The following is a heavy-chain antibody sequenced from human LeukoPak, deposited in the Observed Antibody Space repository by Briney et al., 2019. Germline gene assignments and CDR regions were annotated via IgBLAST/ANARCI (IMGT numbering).Heavy chain of an antibody. CDR3: ARRAVAGQGGNFDY. CDR2: IYSGGST. V-gene: IGHV3-66*04. D-gene: IGHD6-19*01. Sequence: PGGSLRLSCAVSGFTVSGDYMSWVRQAPGKGLEWVSVIYSGGSTYYADSVKGRFTISRDNSKNTLYLQMNSLRAEDTAVYYCARRAVAGQGGNFDYWGLGTLVTVSS. CDR1: GFTVSGDY. J-gene: IGHJ4*02.